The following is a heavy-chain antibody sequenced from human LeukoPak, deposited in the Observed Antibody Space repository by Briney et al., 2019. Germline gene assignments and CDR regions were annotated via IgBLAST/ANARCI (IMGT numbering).Heavy chain of an antibody. J-gene: IGHJ6*04. D-gene: IGHD3-10*02. CDR3: AELGITMIGGV. CDR1: GFTVSSNS. Sequence: GGSLRLSCTVSGFTVSSNSMSWVRQAPGKGLEWVSFIYSGGNTHYSDSVKGRFTISRDNSKNTLYLQMNSLRAEDTAVYYCAELGITMIGGVWGKGTTVTISS. CDR2: IYSGGNT. V-gene: IGHV3-66*01.